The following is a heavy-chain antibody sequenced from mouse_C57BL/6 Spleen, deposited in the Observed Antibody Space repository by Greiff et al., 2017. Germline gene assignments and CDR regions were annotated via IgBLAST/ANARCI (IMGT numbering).Heavy chain of an antibody. Sequence: DVHLVESGGGLVKPGGSLKLSCAASGFTFSDYGMHWVRQAPERGLEWVAYISSGSSTIYYADTVKGRFPISRYNAKHTLFLQMTSLRSEDTAMYYCARRDYYGSSSYAMDYWGQGTSVTVSS. J-gene: IGHJ4*01. V-gene: IGHV5-17*01. CDR3: ARRDYYGSSSYAMDY. CDR1: GFTFSDYG. CDR2: ISSGSSTI. D-gene: IGHD1-1*01.